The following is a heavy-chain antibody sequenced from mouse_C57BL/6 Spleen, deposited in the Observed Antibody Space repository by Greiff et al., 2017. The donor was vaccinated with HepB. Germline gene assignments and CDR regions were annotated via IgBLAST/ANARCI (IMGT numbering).Heavy chain of an antibody. D-gene: IGHD2-2*01. CDR2: IDPSDSET. J-gene: IGHJ2*01. CDR1: GYTFTSYW. Sequence: QVQLQHSGAELVRPGSSVKLSCKASGYTFTSYWMHWVKQRPIQGLEWIGNIDPSDSETHYNQKFKDKATLTVDKSSSTAYMQLSSLTSEDSAVYYCARSRGYDGDFDYWGQGTTLTVSS. CDR3: ARSRGYDGDFDY. V-gene: IGHV1-52*01.